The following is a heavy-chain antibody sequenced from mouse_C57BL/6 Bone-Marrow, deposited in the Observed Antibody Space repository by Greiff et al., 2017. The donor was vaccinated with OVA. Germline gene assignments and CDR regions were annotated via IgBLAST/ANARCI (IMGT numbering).Heavy chain of an antibody. J-gene: IGHJ4*01. Sequence: VQLKESGGGLVKPGGSLKLSCAASGFTFSSYAMSWVRQTPEKRLEWVATISDGGSYTYYPDNVKGRFTISRDNAKNNLYLQMSHLKSEDTAMYYCARDRMDYDGEDYYAMDYWGQGTSVTVSS. CDR1: GFTFSSYA. CDR2: ISDGGSYT. D-gene: IGHD2-4*01. V-gene: IGHV5-4*01. CDR3: ARDRMDYDGEDYYAMDY.